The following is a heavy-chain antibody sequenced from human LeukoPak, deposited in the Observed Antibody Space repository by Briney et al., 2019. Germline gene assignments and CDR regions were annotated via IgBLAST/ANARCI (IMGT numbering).Heavy chain of an antibody. CDR3: ARDLIWFGEENWFDP. Sequence: PGGSLRLACAASEFSFEDYAMHWVRQAPGKGLEWVSSISSSSSYIYYADSVKGRFTISRDNAKNSLYLQMNSLRAEDTAVYYCARDLIWFGEENWFDPWGQGTLVTVSS. J-gene: IGHJ5*02. D-gene: IGHD3-10*01. V-gene: IGHV3-21*01. CDR1: EFSFEDYA. CDR2: ISSSSSYI.